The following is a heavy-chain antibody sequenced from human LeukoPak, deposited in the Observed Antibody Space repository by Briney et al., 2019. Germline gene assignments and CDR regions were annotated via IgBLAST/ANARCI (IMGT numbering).Heavy chain of an antibody. Sequence: PSETLSLTCTVSGGSISSYYWSWIRQPPGKGLEWIGYIYYSGSTNYNPSLKSRVTISVDTSKNQFSLKLSSVTAADTAVYYCARASSSPRYYYYYMDVWGKGTTVTVSS. D-gene: IGHD6-6*01. CDR3: ARASSSPRYYYYYMDV. CDR2: IYYSGST. V-gene: IGHV4-59*12. J-gene: IGHJ6*03. CDR1: GGSISSYY.